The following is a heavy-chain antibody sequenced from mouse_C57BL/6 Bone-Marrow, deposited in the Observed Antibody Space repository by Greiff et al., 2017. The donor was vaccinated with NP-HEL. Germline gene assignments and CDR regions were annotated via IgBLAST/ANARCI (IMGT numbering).Heavy chain of an antibody. CDR3: ARAYYDGKGFAY. CDR2: IYPCNGGT. V-gene: IGHV1-19*01. Sequence: EVQLQESGAVLVKPGASVKISCKASGYTFTDYCMNWVKQSPGKGLEWIGVIYPCNGGTSYNRKFKGKATLTVDKSSSTAYMELSSLTSEDSAVYYCARAYYDGKGFAYWGQGTLVTVSA. CDR1: GYTFTDYC. J-gene: IGHJ3*01. D-gene: IGHD1-1*01.